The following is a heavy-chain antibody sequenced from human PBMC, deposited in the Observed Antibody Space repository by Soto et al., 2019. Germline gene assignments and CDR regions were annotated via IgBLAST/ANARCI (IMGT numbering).Heavy chain of an antibody. CDR3: AREDSGGLDY. V-gene: IGHV1-18*01. D-gene: IGHD1-26*01. CDR1: GYTFSKYG. Sequence: QVQLVQSGVEVKKPGASVKVSCKASGYTFSKYGIIWVRQAPGQGLEWMGWFSSYRGDARYAQNLKGRVTMTTDTSTNTAYMELWSLRSDDTAVYYCAREDSGGLDYWGQGTLVTVSS. J-gene: IGHJ4*02. CDR2: FSSYRGDA.